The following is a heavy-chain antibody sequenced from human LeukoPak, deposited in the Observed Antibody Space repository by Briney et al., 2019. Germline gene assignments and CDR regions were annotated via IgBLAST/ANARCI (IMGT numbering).Heavy chain of an antibody. J-gene: IGHJ4*02. CDR1: GFTFSNYG. V-gene: IGHV3-33*06. D-gene: IGHD1-26*01. CDR3: AKDGIVGATKRAFDY. CDR2: IFPDGGNK. Sequence: QSGGSLRLSCAAPGFTFSNYGMHWVRQSPGKGLEWVALIFPDGGNKYYVDSVKGRFTISRDNSKNTLYLQMNSLRAEDTAVYYCAKDGIVGATKRAFDYWGQGTLVTVSS.